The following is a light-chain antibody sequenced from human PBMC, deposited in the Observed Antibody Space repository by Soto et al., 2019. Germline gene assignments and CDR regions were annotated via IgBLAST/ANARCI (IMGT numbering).Light chain of an antibody. Sequence: QSALTQPRSVSGSPGQSVTISCTGTSSDVGGYNYVSWYQQDPGKAPKLMIYDVNMRPSGVPDRFSGSKSGNTASLTISGLQAEDEADYYCCSYAGSYPLVFGGGTKVTVL. V-gene: IGLV2-11*01. J-gene: IGLJ2*01. CDR2: DVN. CDR3: CSYAGSYPLV. CDR1: SSDVGGYNY.